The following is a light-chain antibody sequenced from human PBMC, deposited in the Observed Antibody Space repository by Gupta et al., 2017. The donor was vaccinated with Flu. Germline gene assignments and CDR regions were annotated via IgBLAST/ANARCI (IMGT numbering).Light chain of an antibody. V-gene: IGLV2-11*01. J-gene: IGLJ1*01. Sequence: QSAPTQPRSVSGSPGQSVTISCTGTSNDVGSSNRVSWYEQRPDKAPKLILYEVTERPSGVPDRFSGSKSGNTASLTVSGLQADDEADYYCYSHAASVTGVFGTGTTLTVL. CDR3: YSHAASVTGV. CDR2: EVT. CDR1: SNDVGSSNR.